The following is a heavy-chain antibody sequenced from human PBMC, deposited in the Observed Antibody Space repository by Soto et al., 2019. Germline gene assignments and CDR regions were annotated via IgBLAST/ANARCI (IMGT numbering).Heavy chain of an antibody. CDR1: GFTFSGFA. Sequence: EVQLLESGGGLVQPGGSLRLACVASGFTFSGFAMSWVRQAPGSGLEWVSAISDSGSDTYYADSVKGRFTISRDNSKNTLYLQMKSLSVEDTAVYYCAKRVEYSSSTHYFDYWGQGTLVTVSS. D-gene: IGHD6-6*01. V-gene: IGHV3-23*01. CDR2: ISDSGSDT. CDR3: AKRVEYSSSTHYFDY. J-gene: IGHJ4*02.